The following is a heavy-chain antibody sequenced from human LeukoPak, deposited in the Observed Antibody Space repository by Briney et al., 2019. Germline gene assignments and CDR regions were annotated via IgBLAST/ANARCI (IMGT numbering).Heavy chain of an antibody. V-gene: IGHV3-66*01. CDR3: ATGRWFGEFAGSAFED. J-gene: IGHJ4*02. D-gene: IGHD3-10*01. Sequence: GGSLRLSCAASGFTVSSNDMTWVRQTPGKGLEWVSIIYSGGNTYYADSVKGRFTISRDNSKNTLYLQMNSLRAEDTALYYCATGRWFGEFAGSAFEDWGQGTLVTVSS. CDR1: GFTVSSND. CDR2: IYSGGNT.